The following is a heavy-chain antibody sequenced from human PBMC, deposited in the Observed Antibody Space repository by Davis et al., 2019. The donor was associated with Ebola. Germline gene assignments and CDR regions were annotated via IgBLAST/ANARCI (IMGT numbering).Heavy chain of an antibody. V-gene: IGHV5-51*01. CDR3: ARLGGGNGWPLQY. D-gene: IGHD6-19*01. CDR2: IYPGDSDA. CDR1: GYSFTTSW. Sequence: GESLKISCKASGYSFTTSWIGWVRQMPGKGLEWMGIIYPGDSDARYSPSFQGQVTFSADKSISPAYLQWSSLKASDSATYYCARLGGGNGWPLQYWGQGTLVTVSS. J-gene: IGHJ4*02.